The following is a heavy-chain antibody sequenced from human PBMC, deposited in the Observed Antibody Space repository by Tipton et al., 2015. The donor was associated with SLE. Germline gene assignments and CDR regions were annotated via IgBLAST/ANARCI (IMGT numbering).Heavy chain of an antibody. CDR3: ARGGAKYYDILTGPDY. CDR1: GFTFSSYG. J-gene: IGHJ4*02. V-gene: IGHV3-30*02. Sequence: SLRLSCAASGFTFSSYGMHWVRQAPGKGLEWVAFIRYDRSNKYYADSVKGRFTISRDNSKNTLYLQMNSLRAEDTAVYYCARGGAKYYDILTGPDYWGQGTLVTVSS. D-gene: IGHD3-9*01. CDR2: IRYDRSNK.